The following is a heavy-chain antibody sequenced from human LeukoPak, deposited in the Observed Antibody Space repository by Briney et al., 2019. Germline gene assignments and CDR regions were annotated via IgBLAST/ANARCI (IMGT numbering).Heavy chain of an antibody. CDR2: ISYDGSNK. CDR1: GFSFNDAW. J-gene: IGHJ4*02. CDR3: AKDLSGLEGAYCGGDCSYD. Sequence: KSGGSLRLSCAASGFSFNDAWMNWVRQAPGKGLEWVAVISYDGSNKYYADSVKGRFTISRDNSKNTLYLQMNSLRAEDTAVYYCAKDLSGLEGAYCGGDCSYDWGQGALVTVSS. V-gene: IGHV3-30*18. D-gene: IGHD2-21*02.